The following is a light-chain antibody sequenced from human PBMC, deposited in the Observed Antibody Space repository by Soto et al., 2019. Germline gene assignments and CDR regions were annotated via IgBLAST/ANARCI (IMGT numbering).Light chain of an antibody. CDR3: QQYNSYPLT. Sequence: DIQMTQSPSTLSASVGDRVTITCRASQSISSWLAWYQQKPGKAPNLLIYKASSLESGVPSRFSGSGSGTEFTLTISSLQPDDFSTYYCQQYNSYPLTVGGGTNVEIK. CDR1: QSISSW. V-gene: IGKV1-5*03. CDR2: KAS. J-gene: IGKJ4*01.